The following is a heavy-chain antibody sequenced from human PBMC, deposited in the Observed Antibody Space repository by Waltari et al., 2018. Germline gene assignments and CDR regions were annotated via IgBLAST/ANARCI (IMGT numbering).Heavy chain of an antibody. CDR2: IRYDGSNK. Sequence: QVQLVESGGGVVQPGGSLRLSCAASGFTFSSYGMHWVRKAPGKGLEWVAFIRYDGSNKYYADSVKGRFTISRDNSKNTLYLQMNSLRAEDTAVYYCAKDGVRVEGMGYWGQGTLVTVSS. CDR3: AKDGVRVEGMGY. J-gene: IGHJ4*02. V-gene: IGHV3-30*02. CDR1: GFTFSSYG. D-gene: IGHD3-10*01.